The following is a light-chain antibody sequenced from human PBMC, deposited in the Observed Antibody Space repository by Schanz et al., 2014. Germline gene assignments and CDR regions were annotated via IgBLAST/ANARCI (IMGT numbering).Light chain of an antibody. CDR3: QQYDTSSGT. J-gene: IGKJ1*01. CDR2: GAS. V-gene: IGKV3-20*01. Sequence: EIVLTQSPGTLSLSPGERATLSCRASQSVSSSYLAWYQQKPGQAPRLLIYGASSRATGIPDRFSGSGSGTDFTLTISRLEPEDFAVYYCQQYDTSSGTFGQGTKVEIK. CDR1: QSVSSSY.